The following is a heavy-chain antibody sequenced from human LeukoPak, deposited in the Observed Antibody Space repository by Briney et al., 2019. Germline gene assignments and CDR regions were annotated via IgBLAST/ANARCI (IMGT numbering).Heavy chain of an antibody. CDR3: AKDYEAYYDYVWGRGYFDY. CDR1: AFTFSIYA. Sequence: GGSLRLSCAASAFTFSIYAMTWVRQAPGNGLEWVSGISGSGGSTYYADSVKGPFTISRDNSKNTLYLQMNSLRAEDTAVYYCAKDYEAYYDYVWGRGYFDYWGQGTLVTVSS. CDR2: ISGSGGST. D-gene: IGHD3-16*01. J-gene: IGHJ4*02. V-gene: IGHV3-23*01.